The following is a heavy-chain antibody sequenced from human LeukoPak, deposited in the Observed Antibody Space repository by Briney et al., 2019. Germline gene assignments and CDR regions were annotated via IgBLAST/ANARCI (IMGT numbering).Heavy chain of an antibody. D-gene: IGHD3-3*01. J-gene: IGHJ4*02. Sequence: GGSLRLSCAASGFAFSSYIMNWVRQAPGKGLEWVSYISSDSSTIYYADSMKGRFTISRDNAKNSLYLQMNSLSAEDTAVYYCAKAPLRGFWSGLYFDYWGQGTLVTVSS. V-gene: IGHV3-48*01. CDR1: GFAFSSYI. CDR2: ISSDSSTI. CDR3: AKAPLRGFWSGLYFDY.